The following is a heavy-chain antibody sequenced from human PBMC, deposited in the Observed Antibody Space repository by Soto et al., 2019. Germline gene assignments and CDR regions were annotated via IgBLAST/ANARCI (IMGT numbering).Heavy chain of an antibody. CDR3: ARGSSIAGLYYGMDV. CDR1: GGSISSGGYY. Sequence: QVQLQESGPGLVKPSQTLSLTCTVSGGSISSGGYYWTWIRQHPGKGLEWIGYNYYSGITYYNPSLKSRVTISLDTSKNQLSLKLSSVTAADTAVYYCARGSSIAGLYYGMDVWGQGTTVTVSS. J-gene: IGHJ6*02. V-gene: IGHV4-31*03. CDR2: NYYSGIT. D-gene: IGHD6-6*01.